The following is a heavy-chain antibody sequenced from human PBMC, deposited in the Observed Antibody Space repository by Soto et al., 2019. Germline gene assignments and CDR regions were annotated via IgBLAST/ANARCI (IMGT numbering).Heavy chain of an antibody. CDR1: GFTVSSNY. CDR2: IYSGGST. V-gene: IGHV3-53*01. J-gene: IGHJ6*02. D-gene: IGHD6-19*01. CDR3: ARGPYSSGWYGYYGMDV. Sequence: GGSLRLSCAASGFTVSSNYISWVRQAPGKGLEWVSVIYSGGSTYYADSVKGRFTISRDNSKNTLYLQMNSLRAEDTAVYYCARGPYSSGWYGYYGMDVWGQGTTVTVSS.